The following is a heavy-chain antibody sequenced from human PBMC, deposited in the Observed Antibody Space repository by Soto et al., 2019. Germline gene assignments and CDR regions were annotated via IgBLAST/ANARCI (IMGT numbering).Heavy chain of an antibody. D-gene: IGHD7-27*01. CDR1: GFSFSDYE. Sequence: LRLSCVASGFSFSDYEMNWVRQAPGKGLEWVAYITKSGTTKHYADSVKGRFSISRDTAENSLYLQMNSLTVEDTAVYYCARLGNIALPHWGQGTQVTVSS. V-gene: IGHV3-48*03. CDR2: ITKSGTTK. CDR3: ARLGNIALPH. J-gene: IGHJ4*02.